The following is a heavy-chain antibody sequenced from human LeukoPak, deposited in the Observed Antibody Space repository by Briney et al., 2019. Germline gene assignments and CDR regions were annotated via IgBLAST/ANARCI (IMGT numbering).Heavy chain of an antibody. CDR1: GLSFSSFA. D-gene: IGHD1-14*01. CDR3: ARASWVSTTDAVR. CDR2: IRGNGET. V-gene: IGHV3-23*01. J-gene: IGHJ4*02. Sequence: GGSLRLSCVATGLSFSSFAMGWVRQGPARGLEWVSSIRGNGETFYGDSVKGRFTLYSDSSTNTVYFQLNNLRVEDTAIYYCARASWVSTTDAVRWGQGTLVTVSS.